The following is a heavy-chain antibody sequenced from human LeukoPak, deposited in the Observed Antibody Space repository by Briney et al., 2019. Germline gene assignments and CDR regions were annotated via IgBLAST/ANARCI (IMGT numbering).Heavy chain of an antibody. D-gene: IGHD2-21*02. CDR1: GCTFSTYG. J-gene: IGHJ3*02. Sequence: QPGRPLRLSCEASGCTFSTYGMHWVRRTPGKGLEWVTGISNGGSYKYYADSVKGRFTISRDNSRNTLYLQMNSLRPDDTALYYCAKPRGGDSWAFDTWGQGTMVAVSS. CDR2: ISNGGSYK. CDR3: AKPRGGDSWAFDT. V-gene: IGHV3-30*18.